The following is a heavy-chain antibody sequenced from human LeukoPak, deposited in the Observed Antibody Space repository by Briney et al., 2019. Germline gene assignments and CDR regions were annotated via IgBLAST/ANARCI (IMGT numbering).Heavy chain of an antibody. V-gene: IGHV5-51*01. J-gene: IGHJ6*03. CDR1: GYSFSSYW. CDR2: IYPGDSET. D-gene: IGHD1-7*01. Sequence: GESLKISCKASGYSFSSYWIGWVRQMPGKGLEWMGIIYPGDSETKYSPSFQGQVTISADKSSSTAYLQWSSLKASDTAMYYCARNGITGTTSHYYYYYMDVWGKGTTVTVSS. CDR3: ARNGITGTTSHYYYYYMDV.